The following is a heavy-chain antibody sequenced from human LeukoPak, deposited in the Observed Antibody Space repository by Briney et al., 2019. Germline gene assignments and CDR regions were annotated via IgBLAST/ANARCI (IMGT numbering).Heavy chain of an antibody. J-gene: IGHJ6*02. D-gene: IGHD5-18*01. CDR2: ISYDGSDK. Sequence: GGSLGLSCAASGFTFSSHGIHWVRQAPGKGLEWVAVISYDGSDKYYADSVKGRFTISRDNSKNTEYLQMNSLRPEDTAVYYCAKRRTVDTAMVTHYYGMDVWGQGTTVTVSS. CDR3: AKRRTVDTAMVTHYYGMDV. CDR1: GFTFSSHG. V-gene: IGHV3-30*18.